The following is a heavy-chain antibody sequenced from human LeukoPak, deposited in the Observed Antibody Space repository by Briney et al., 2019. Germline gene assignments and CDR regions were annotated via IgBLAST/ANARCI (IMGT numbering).Heavy chain of an antibody. Sequence: SETLSLTCTVSGGSISTYYWSWIRQSPGKGLEWIGYIYYSGSTNYNPSLKSRVTISIDTSKNQFSLRLNSVTAADTAVYYSARHGSSWSFDYWGQGILVTVSS. CDR2: IYYSGST. CDR1: GGSISTYY. V-gene: IGHV4-59*08. J-gene: IGHJ4*02. D-gene: IGHD6-13*01. CDR3: ARHGSSWSFDY.